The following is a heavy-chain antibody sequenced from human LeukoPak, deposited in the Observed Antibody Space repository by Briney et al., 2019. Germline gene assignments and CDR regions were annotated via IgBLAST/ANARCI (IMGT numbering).Heavy chain of an antibody. CDR3: ARDGYNGN. J-gene: IGHJ4*02. V-gene: IGHV1-2*02. D-gene: IGHD5-24*01. Sequence: GPVKVSCKASGYTFIDHYIHWVRQAPGQGLEWMGWINPKSGGTNYAQKFQGRVTMTRDTSITTAYMELSRLACDDTAVYYCARDGYNGNWGQGTLVTVSS. CDR1: GYTFIDHY. CDR2: INPKSGGT.